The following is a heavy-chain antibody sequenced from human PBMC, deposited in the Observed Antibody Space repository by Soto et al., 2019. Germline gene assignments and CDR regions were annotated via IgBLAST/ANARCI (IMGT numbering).Heavy chain of an antibody. CDR1: GFTFSSYG. CDR3: ARGPVIDDYYYYCMDV. V-gene: IGHV3-33*01. Sequence: GGSLRLSCAASGFTFSSYGMHWVRQAPGKGLEWVAVIWYDGSNKYYADSVKGRFTISRDNSKNTLYLQMNSLRAEDTAVYYCARGPVIDDYYYYCMDVWGKGTTVTVSS. D-gene: IGHD3-9*01. J-gene: IGHJ6*03. CDR2: IWYDGSNK.